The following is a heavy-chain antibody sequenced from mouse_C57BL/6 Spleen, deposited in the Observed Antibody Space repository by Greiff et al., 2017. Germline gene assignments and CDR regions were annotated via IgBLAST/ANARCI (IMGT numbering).Heavy chain of an antibody. V-gene: IGHV14-4*01. CDR3: THIYDGYYGAY. J-gene: IGHJ3*01. CDR2: IDPENGDT. Sequence: EVQLQQSGAELVRPGASVKLSCTASGFNIKDDYMHWVKQRPEQGLEWIGWIDPENGDTEYASKFQGKATITADTSSNTAYLQLSSLTSEDTAVYYCTHIYDGYYGAYWGQGTLVTVSA. D-gene: IGHD2-3*01. CDR1: GFNIKDDY.